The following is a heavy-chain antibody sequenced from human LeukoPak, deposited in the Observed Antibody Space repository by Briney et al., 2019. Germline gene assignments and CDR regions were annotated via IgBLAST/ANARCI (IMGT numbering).Heavy chain of an antibody. V-gene: IGHV5-51*01. CDR1: GYRFSSYW. D-gene: IGHD6-13*01. Sequence: GESLKISCKGSGYRFSSYWISWVRQMPGKGLEWIGVIYPGDSETRYSPSFQGQVTFSADKSINTAYLQWSSLKASDSAMFYCVRQGYTSSENDYWGQGTPVTVSS. J-gene: IGHJ4*02. CDR2: IYPGDSET. CDR3: VRQGYTSSENDY.